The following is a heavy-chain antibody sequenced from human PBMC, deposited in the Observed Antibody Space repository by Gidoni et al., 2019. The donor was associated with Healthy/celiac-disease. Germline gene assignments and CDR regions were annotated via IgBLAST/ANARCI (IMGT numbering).Heavy chain of an antibody. CDR2: IKQDGSEK. Sequence: EVQLVESGGGLVQPGGSLRISCAASGFTFSSYWMSWVRQAPGKGLEWVANIKQDGSEKYYVDSVKGRFTISRDNAKNSLYLQMNSLRAEDTAVYYCARYCSSTSCYNGMGYWGQGTLVTVSS. CDR1: GFTFSSYW. J-gene: IGHJ4*02. V-gene: IGHV3-7*01. CDR3: ARYCSSTSCYNGMGY. D-gene: IGHD2-2*02.